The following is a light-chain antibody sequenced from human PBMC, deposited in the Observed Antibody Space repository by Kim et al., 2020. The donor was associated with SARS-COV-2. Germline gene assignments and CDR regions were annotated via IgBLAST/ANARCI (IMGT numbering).Light chain of an antibody. V-gene: IGLV3-1*01. CDR1: KLGDRY. CDR3: QAWDSSTYVK. J-gene: IGLJ2*01. CDR2: EDN. Sequence: SYELTQPPSVSVSPGQTASITCSGDKLGDRYACWYQQKPGQSPVLVMYEDNKRPSGIPERFSGSNSGNTATLTISGTQAMDEADYYCQAWDSSTYVKFGG.